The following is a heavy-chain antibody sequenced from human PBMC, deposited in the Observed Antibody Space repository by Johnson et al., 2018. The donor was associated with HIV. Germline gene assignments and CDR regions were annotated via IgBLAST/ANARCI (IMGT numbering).Heavy chain of an antibody. CDR1: GFTFGGEW. V-gene: IGHV3-74*01. CDR3: ARDRMRGATKDAFDI. J-gene: IGHJ3*02. CDR2: IKTDGSNT. D-gene: IGHD1-26*01. Sequence: MQLVESGGGLVQPGGSLRLSCVASGFTFGGEWMHWVRQAPGQGLVWVSRIKTDGSNTAYADSLRGRFTISGDNSKNTLYLQMNSLRAEDTAVYYCARDRMRGATKDAFDIWGQGTMVTVSS.